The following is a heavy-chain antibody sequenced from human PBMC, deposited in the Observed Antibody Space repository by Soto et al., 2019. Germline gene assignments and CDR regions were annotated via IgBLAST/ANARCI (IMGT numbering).Heavy chain of an antibody. V-gene: IGHV4-30-4*01. CDR3: ARVADCSGGRCYFSVDY. CDR1: GGSISSGDYY. J-gene: IGHJ4*02. D-gene: IGHD2-15*01. CDR2: IYYSVST. Sequence: QVQLQESGPGLVKPSQTLSLTCTVSGGSISSGDYYWSGIRQPPGKGLDWMGYIYYSVSTYYNPSLTSRVTISVDTSKNQFSLKLSSVTAADTAVYYCARVADCSGGRCYFSVDYWGQGTLVTVSS.